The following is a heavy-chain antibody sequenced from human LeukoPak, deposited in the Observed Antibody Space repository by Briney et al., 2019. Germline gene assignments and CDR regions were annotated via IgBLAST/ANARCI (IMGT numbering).Heavy chain of an antibody. D-gene: IGHD3-22*01. CDR3: ARALGAHYYDSSGYKSDAFDI. CDR2: ISYDGSNK. J-gene: IGHJ3*02. V-gene: IGHV3-30-3*01. CDR1: GFTFSSYA. Sequence: GRSLRLSCAASGFTFSSYAMHWVRQAPGKGLEWVAVISYDGSNKYHADSVKGRFTISRDNSKNTLYLQMNSLRAEDTAVYYCARALGAHYYDSSGYKSDAFDIWGQGTMVTVSS.